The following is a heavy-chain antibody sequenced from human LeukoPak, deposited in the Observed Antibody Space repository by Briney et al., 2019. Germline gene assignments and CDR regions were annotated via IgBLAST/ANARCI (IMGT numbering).Heavy chain of an antibody. J-gene: IGHJ4*02. Sequence: GGSLRLSCAASGFTFSNHGMHWVRQAPGKGLEWVAVIWYDGSNKYYADSVKGRFTISRDNSKNTVYLQMNSLRAEDTAVYYCARDRAARHLDYWGQGTLVTVSS. CDR3: ARDRAARHLDY. CDR2: IWYDGSNK. CDR1: GFTFSNHG. V-gene: IGHV3-33*01. D-gene: IGHD6-6*01.